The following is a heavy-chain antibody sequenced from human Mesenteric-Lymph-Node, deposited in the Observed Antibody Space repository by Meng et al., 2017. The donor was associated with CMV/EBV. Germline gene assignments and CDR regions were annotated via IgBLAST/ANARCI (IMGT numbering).Heavy chain of an antibody. CDR1: GFTFRTTS. CDR3: ARDRGYNWNVDY. Sequence: GESLKISCAASGFTFRTTSMNWLRQAPGRGLEWVSSISSSSSYIYYADSVKGRFTISRDNAKNSLYLQMNSLRAEDTAVYYCARDRGYNWNVDYWGQGTLVTVSS. CDR2: ISSSSSYI. D-gene: IGHD1-1*01. V-gene: IGHV3-21*01. J-gene: IGHJ4*02.